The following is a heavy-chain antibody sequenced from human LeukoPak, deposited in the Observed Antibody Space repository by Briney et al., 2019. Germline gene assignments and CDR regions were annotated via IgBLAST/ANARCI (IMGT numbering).Heavy chain of an antibody. Sequence: SETLSLTCTVSGYSISSGYYWSWIRQPAGKGLEWIGRIYTSGSTNYNPSLKSRVTISVDTSKNQFSLKLSSVTAADTAVYYCAREHWGYCSGGSCYVSEGLDYWGQGTLVTVSS. CDR2: IYTSGST. V-gene: IGHV4-61*02. CDR1: GYSISSGYY. D-gene: IGHD2-15*01. CDR3: AREHWGYCSGGSCYVSEGLDY. J-gene: IGHJ4*02.